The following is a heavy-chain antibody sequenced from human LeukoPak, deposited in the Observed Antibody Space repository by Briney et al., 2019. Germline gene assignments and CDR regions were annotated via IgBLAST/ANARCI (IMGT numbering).Heavy chain of an antibody. D-gene: IGHD4-17*01. CDR3: TTDPATTVKYYFDY. J-gene: IGHJ4*02. V-gene: IGHV3-15*01. CDR2: IKSKTDGGTT. Sequence: GGSLRLSCAASGFTFSNAWMSWVRQAPGKGLEWVGRIKSKTDGGTTDYAAPVKGRFTISRDDSKNTLYLQMNSLKTEDTAVYYCTTDPATTVKYYFDYWGQGTPVTVSS. CDR1: GFTFSNAW.